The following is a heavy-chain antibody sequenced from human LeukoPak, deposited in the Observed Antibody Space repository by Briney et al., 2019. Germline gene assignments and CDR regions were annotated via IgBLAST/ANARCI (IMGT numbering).Heavy chain of an antibody. D-gene: IGHD2-8*01. CDR2: VGSDDAT. V-gene: IGHV3-23*01. Sequence: PGGSLRLSCAASGFTYSNVWMNWVRQAPGKGLEWVSVVGSDDATYYTDSVKGRFTISRDNSKNTMSLQMNGLRLEDTAVYYCVKDSWSRNGIYDPFDIWGQGTMVTVSS. CDR1: GFTYSNVW. CDR3: VKDSWSRNGIYDPFDI. J-gene: IGHJ3*02.